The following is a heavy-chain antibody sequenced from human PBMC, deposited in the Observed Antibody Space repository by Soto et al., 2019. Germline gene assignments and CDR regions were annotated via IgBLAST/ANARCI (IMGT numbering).Heavy chain of an antibody. CDR3: AKAYFVWSSEQPYYFDY. D-gene: IGHD3-16*01. CDR2: ISGSGGRS. Sequence: EVQLLDSGGGLVQPGGSLRLSCAASGFTFSNYAMTWVRQGPGKGLEWVSGISGSGGRSYYADSVKGRFTISRDNSKSTLYLQMNSLRAADRAVYYCAKAYFVWSSEQPYYFDYWGQGTLVTVSS. CDR1: GFTFSNYA. V-gene: IGHV3-23*01. J-gene: IGHJ4*02.